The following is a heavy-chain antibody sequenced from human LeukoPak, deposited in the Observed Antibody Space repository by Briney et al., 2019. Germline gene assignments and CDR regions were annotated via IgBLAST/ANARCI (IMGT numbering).Heavy chain of an antibody. CDR2: INHSGST. CDR1: GGSISSGGYY. Sequence: SETLSLTCTVSGGSISSGGYYWSWIRQPPGKGLEWIGEINHSGSTNYNPSLKSRVTISVDTSKNQFSLKLSSVTAADTAVYYCARGLDYYGSTTYWFDPWGQGTLVTVSS. CDR3: ARGLDYYGSTTYWFDP. D-gene: IGHD3-10*01. J-gene: IGHJ5*02. V-gene: IGHV4-39*07.